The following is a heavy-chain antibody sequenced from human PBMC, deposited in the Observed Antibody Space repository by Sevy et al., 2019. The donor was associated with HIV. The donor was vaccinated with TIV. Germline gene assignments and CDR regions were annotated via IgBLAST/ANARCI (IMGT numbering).Heavy chain of an antibody. CDR3: ARDGYDGSGYQRGLFDF. J-gene: IGHJ4*02. V-gene: IGHV1-18*01. CDR1: GYIFTSCG. D-gene: IGHD3-22*01. CDR2: INGHNGNT. Sequence: ASVKVSCKASGYIFTSCGISWVRQAPRQGLEWMGWINGHNGNTNYVQNLQGRVTMTTDTSTNTAYMELRSLRSDDTAVYYCARDGYDGSGYQRGLFDFWGQGTLVTVSS.